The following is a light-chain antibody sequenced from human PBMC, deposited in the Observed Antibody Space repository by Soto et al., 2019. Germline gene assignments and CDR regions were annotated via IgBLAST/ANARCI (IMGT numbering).Light chain of an antibody. CDR1: QSVSSSY. CDR3: QQYGSSTGLT. CDR2: GAS. J-gene: IGKJ4*01. Sequence: EIVLTQSPGTLSFSPGERATLSCRASQSVSSSYLAWYQQKPGQAPRLLIYGASSRATGIPDRFSGSGSGTDFTLTISRLEPEDFAVYYCQQYGSSTGLTFGGGTKVEIK. V-gene: IGKV3-20*01.